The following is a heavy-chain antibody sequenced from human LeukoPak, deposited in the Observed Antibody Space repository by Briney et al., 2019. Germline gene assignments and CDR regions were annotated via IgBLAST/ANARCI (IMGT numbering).Heavy chain of an antibody. CDR2: INPNSGGT. D-gene: IGHD3-10*01. J-gene: IGHJ3*02. Sequence: ASVKVSCKASGYTFTGYYMHWVRQAPGQGLEWMGRINPNSGGTNYAQKFQGRVTMTRDTSISTAYMELSRLRSDDTAVYYCATVWFGDKPLGVSSDAFDIWGQGTMVTVSS. V-gene: IGHV1-2*06. CDR3: ATVWFGDKPLGVSSDAFDI. CDR1: GYTFTGYY.